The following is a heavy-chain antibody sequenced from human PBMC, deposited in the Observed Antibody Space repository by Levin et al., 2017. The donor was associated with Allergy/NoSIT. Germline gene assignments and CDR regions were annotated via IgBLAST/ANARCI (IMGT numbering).Heavy chain of an antibody. CDR2: INHFGNA. V-gene: IGHV4-34*01. CDR3: ARGAKWQRLKLYFDF. J-gene: IGHJ4*02. Sequence: SETLSLTCAVYGGSFSGYFWTWIRQPPGKGLEWIGEINHFGNANYNPSLKGRVTISVDTTKNQFSVNMTSVTAADTAVYYVARGAKWQRLKLYFDFWGQGPLVTVSS. CDR1: GGSFSGYF. D-gene: IGHD5-12*01.